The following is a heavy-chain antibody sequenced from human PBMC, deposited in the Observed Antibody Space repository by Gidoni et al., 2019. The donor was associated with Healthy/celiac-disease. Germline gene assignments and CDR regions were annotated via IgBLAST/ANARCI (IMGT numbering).Heavy chain of an antibody. D-gene: IGHD2-15*01. V-gene: IGHV3-48*02. CDR2: ISSSSSTI. CDR1: GFTFSSYS. CDR3: ARGGSRKASFPGAFDI. J-gene: IGHJ3*02. Sequence: EVQLVESGGGLVQPGGSLRLSCAASGFTFSSYSMNWVRPAPGKGLEWVSYISSSSSTIYYADSVKGRFTISRDNAKNSLYLQMNSLRDEDTAVYYCARGGSRKASFPGAFDIWGQGTMVTVSS.